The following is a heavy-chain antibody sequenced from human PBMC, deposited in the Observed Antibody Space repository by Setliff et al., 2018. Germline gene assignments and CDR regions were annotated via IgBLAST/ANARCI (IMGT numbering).Heavy chain of an antibody. CDR3: ARGLPSGWYRGFDF. CDR1: GGSISSHY. CDR2: IFYTGKS. Sequence: SETLSLTCTVSGGSISSHYWNWIRQSPGKGLEWIGYIFYTGKSSYNPSLKSRVTISVDTSKNQFSLNLQSVTPADAGVYYCARGLPSGWYRGFDFWGQGSLVTVSS. D-gene: IGHD6-19*01. J-gene: IGHJ4*02. V-gene: IGHV4-59*11.